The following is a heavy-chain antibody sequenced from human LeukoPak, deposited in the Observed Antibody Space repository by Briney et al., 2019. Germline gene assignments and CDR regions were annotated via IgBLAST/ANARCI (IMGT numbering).Heavy chain of an antibody. CDR2: IAGSGGST. CDR1: GFTFSGYA. V-gene: IGHV3-23*01. D-gene: IGHD2-2*01. J-gene: IGHJ4*02. CDR3: AKDTSTYATSWSDY. Sequence: PGGSLRLSCVASGFTFSGYAMSWVRQAPGKGLEWVSAIAGSGGSTYYADSVKGRFTISRDNSKNTLFLQMNSLRAEDTAVYHCAKDTSTYATSWSDYWSQGTLVTVSS.